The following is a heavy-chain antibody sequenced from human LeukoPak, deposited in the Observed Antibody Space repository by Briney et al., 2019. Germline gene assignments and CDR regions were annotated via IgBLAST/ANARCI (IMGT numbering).Heavy chain of an antibody. CDR2: MWYDGSNK. J-gene: IGHJ4*02. Sequence: GRSLRLSCAASGFTFSSYGMHWVRQAPGKGLEWVAVMWYDGSNKYYADSVKGRFTISRDNSKNTLYLQMNSLRAEDTAVYYCARDGIATDYYFDYWGQGTLVTVSS. V-gene: IGHV3-33*01. D-gene: IGHD6-13*01. CDR1: GFTFSSYG. CDR3: ARDGIATDYYFDY.